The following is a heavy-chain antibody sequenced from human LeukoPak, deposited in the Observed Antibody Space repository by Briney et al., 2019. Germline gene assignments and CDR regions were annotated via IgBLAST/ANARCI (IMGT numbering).Heavy chain of an antibody. Sequence: ASVKVSCKVSGYTLTELSMHWVRQAPGKGLEWMGGFDPEDGETIYAQKFQGRVTMTEDTSTDTAYTELSSLRSEDTAVYYCATGGSDSSGYYYGDWFDPWGQGTLVTVSS. CDR2: FDPEDGET. CDR1: GYTLTELS. D-gene: IGHD3-22*01. V-gene: IGHV1-24*01. J-gene: IGHJ5*02. CDR3: ATGGSDSSGYYYGDWFDP.